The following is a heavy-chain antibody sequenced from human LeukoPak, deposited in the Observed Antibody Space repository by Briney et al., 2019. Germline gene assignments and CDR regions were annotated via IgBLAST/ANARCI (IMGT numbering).Heavy chain of an antibody. CDR3: ARXPRYCSGGSCYYYGMDV. Sequence: GASVKVSCKASGYTFTSYAMHWVRQAPGQRLEWMGWINAGNGNTKYSQKFQGRVTITRDTSASTAYMELSSLRSEDTAVYYCARXPRYCSGGSCYYYGMDVWGQGTTVTVSS. V-gene: IGHV1-3*01. D-gene: IGHD2-15*01. CDR1: GYTFTSYA. J-gene: IGHJ6*02. CDR2: INAGNGNT.